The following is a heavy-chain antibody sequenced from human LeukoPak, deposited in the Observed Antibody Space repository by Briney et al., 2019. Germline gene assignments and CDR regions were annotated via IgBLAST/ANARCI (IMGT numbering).Heavy chain of an antibody. CDR1: GFIFSSYW. J-gene: IGHJ6*03. Sequence: GGSLRLSCAASGFIFSSYWMHWVRHAPGKGLVWVSRINSDGSSTSYADSVKGRFTISRDNAKNTLYLQMNSLRAEDTAVYYCATEQQLANYYYYYMDVWGKGTTVTVSS. V-gene: IGHV3-74*01. D-gene: IGHD6-13*01. CDR3: ATEQQLANYYYYYMDV. CDR2: INSDGSST.